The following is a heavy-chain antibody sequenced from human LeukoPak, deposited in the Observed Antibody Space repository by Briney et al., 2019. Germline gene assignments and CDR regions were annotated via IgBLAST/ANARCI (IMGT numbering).Heavy chain of an antibody. V-gene: IGHV4-34*01. CDR1: GGSFSGYY. Sequence: SETLSLTCAVYGGSFSGYYWSWIRQPPGKGLEWIGEINHSGSTNYNPSLKSRVTTSVDTSKNQFSLKLSSVTAADTAVYYCATGGMVRNWFDPWGQGTLVTVSS. J-gene: IGHJ5*02. CDR2: INHSGST. CDR3: ATGGMVRNWFDP. D-gene: IGHD3-10*01.